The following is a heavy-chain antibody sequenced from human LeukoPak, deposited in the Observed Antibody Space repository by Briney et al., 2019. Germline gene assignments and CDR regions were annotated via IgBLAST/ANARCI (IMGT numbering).Heavy chain of an antibody. CDR2: SYLGDSDA. Sequence: GESLKISCKGSGYSFTTYWIGWVRQMPGKGREWMGISYLGDSDARYSPSFKGQVTITADKSISTAYLQWSSLKASDTAMYYCARSGFAGSSGWYSFDYWGQGTPVTVSS. J-gene: IGHJ4*02. D-gene: IGHD6-19*01. CDR1: GYSFTTYW. V-gene: IGHV5-51*01. CDR3: ARSGFAGSSGWYSFDY.